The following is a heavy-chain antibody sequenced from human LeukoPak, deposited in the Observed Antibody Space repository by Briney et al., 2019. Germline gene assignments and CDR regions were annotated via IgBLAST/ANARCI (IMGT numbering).Heavy chain of an antibody. V-gene: IGHV3-53*01. D-gene: IGHD1-14*01. J-gene: IGHJ4*02. CDR1: GFTVNTNY. CDR2: IYGDGRT. Sequence: PGGSLRLSCVASGFTVNTNYMIWIRQAPGKGLERVSVIYGDGRTRYADSVKGRFTISRDNSKNTVYLQMNSLRAEDTAIYYCARHAFGSQYNPNDLWGQGTLVTVSS. CDR3: ARHAFGSQYNPNDL.